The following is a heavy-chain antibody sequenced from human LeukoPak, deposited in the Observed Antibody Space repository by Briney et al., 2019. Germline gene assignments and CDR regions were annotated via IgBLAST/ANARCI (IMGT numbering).Heavy chain of an antibody. CDR1: GLTFSNYG. D-gene: IGHD5-24*01. CDR3: AKGIEMATIMTGFDL. Sequence: GGSLRLSCAASGLTFSNYGMHWVRQAPGKGLEWVAVISYDGRNKYYADSVKGRFTTSRDNSKNTVYLQMNSLRAEDTAVYSCAKGIEMATIMTGFDLWGQGTLVTVSS. V-gene: IGHV3-30*18. CDR2: ISYDGRNK. J-gene: IGHJ5*02.